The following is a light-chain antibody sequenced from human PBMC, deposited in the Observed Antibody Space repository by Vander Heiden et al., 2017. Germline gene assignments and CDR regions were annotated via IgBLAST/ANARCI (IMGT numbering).Light chain of an antibody. Sequence: EMVLTHSPGTLSLSPGERATLSCRASQRVSSSYLAWYQQKPGQAPRLFIYGASSRATGIPDRFSGSGSGTDFTLTISRLEPEDFAVYYCQHYGSSPYTFGQGTKLEIK. V-gene: IGKV3-20*01. CDR1: QRVSSSY. CDR3: QHYGSSPYT. J-gene: IGKJ2*01. CDR2: GAS.